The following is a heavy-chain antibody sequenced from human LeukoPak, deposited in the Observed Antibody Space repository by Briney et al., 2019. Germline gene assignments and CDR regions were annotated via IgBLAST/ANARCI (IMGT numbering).Heavy chain of an antibody. CDR1: GFTFSSYA. V-gene: IGHV3-23*01. CDR2: ISGSGGST. CDR3: AKHSGSYYYYYMDV. D-gene: IGHD1-26*01. Sequence: GGSLRLSCAASGFTFSSYAMSWVRQAPGKGLEWVSAISGSGGSTYYADSVKGRFTISRDNSKNTLYPQMNSLRAEDTAVYYCAKHSGSYYYYYMDVWGKGTTVTVSS. J-gene: IGHJ6*03.